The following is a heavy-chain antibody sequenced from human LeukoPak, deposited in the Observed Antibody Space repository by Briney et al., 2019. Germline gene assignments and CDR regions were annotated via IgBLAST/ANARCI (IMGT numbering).Heavy chain of an antibody. CDR3: ANTVGATGLGAFDI. V-gene: IGHV3-23*01. CDR1: GFTFSSYG. Sequence: GGTLRLSCAASGFTFSSYGMSWVRQAPGKGLEWVSAISGSGGSTYYADSVKGRFTISRDNSKNTLYLQMNSLRAEDTAVYHCANTVGATGLGAFDIWGQGTMVTVSS. D-gene: IGHD1-26*01. CDR2: ISGSGGST. J-gene: IGHJ3*02.